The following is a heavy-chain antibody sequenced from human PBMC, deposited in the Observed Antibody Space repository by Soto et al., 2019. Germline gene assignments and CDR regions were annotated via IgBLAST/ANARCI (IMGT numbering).Heavy chain of an antibody. V-gene: IGHV1-18*01. CDR3: VRDLDGSGSYYTDY. J-gene: IGHJ4*02. Sequence: QVQLVQSGAEVKKPGASVKVSCKASGYTFITCGISWVRQGPGQGLEWTGWISTYNGNTNYAQKLQGRVTMTTDTSTSTAYMELRGLRSDDTAVYYCVRDLDGSGSYYTDYWGQGTLVTVSS. CDR1: GYTFITCG. D-gene: IGHD3-10*01. CDR2: ISTYNGNT.